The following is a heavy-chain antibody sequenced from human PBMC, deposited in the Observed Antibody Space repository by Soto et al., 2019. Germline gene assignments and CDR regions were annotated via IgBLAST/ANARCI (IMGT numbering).Heavy chain of an antibody. J-gene: IGHJ4*02. D-gene: IGHD3-10*01. CDR3: ARVGVGSYHFDF. CDR2: INSDGRTT. V-gene: IGHV3-74*01. CDR1: GFAFSSYW. Sequence: EVQLVESGGGSVQPGGSLRLSCAASGFAFSSYWMHWVRQAPGKGLVWVSRINSDGRTTSYADSVRDRFTISRDNAHDTLYLQMNGLRTEDTAVYYCARVGVGSYHFDFWGQGTQVAVSS.